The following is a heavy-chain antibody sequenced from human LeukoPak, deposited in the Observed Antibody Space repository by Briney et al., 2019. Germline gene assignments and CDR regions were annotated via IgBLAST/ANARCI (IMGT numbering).Heavy chain of an antibody. CDR3: ARVSRGRGARYCGGDCYSSY. CDR2: INPNSGGT. J-gene: IGHJ4*02. CDR1: GYTFTGYY. V-gene: IGHV1-2*02. D-gene: IGHD2-21*02. Sequence: ASVKVSCKASGYTFTGYYMHWVRQAPGQGLEWMGWINPNSGGTNYAQKFQGRVTMTRDTSISTAYMELSRLRSDDTAVYYCARVSRGRGARYCGGDCYSSYWGQGTLVTVSS.